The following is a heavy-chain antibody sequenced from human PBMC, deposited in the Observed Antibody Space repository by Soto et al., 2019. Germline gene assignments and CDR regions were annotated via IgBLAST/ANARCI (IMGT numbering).Heavy chain of an antibody. D-gene: IGHD3-16*01. CDR1: GGSISSGDYY. Sequence: PSETLSLTCTVSGGSISSGDYYWSWIRQPPGKGLEWIGYIYHSGSTYYNPSLKSRVTISVDTSKNQFSLKLSSVTAADTAVYYCARAYNDTKGYSLDPWGLGTLVTVPQ. CDR2: IYHSGST. CDR3: ARAYNDTKGYSLDP. J-gene: IGHJ5*02. V-gene: IGHV4-61*08.